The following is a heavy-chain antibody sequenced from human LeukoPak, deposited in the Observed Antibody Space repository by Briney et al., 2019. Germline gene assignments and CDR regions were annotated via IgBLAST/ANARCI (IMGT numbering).Heavy chain of an antibody. CDR3: AGDRSSDWYYFDY. CDR1: GCSVPIQSAA. CDR2: TYYRSKWYN. V-gene: IGHV6-1*01. D-gene: IGHD3-9*01. J-gene: IGHJ4*02. Sequence: SQTLSLTCALSGCSVPIQSAAWNWIRQSPSRGLEWLGRTYYRSKWYNDYAVSVKSRITINPDTSKNQFSRQLNSVTTEDTAMYYVAGDRSSDWYYFDYWGQGTLVTVSS.